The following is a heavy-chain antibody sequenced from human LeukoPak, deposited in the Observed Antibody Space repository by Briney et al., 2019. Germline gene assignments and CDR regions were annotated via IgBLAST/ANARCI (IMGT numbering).Heavy chain of an antibody. J-gene: IGHJ4*02. CDR2: ISGSGGST. Sequence: PGGSLRLSCAASGFTFSSYAMSWVRQAPGKGLEWVSAISGSGGSTYYADSVKGRFTISRDNSKNTLYLQMNSLRAEDTAVYYCARGGYGDYEGFDYWGQGTLVTVSS. CDR1: GFTFSSYA. V-gene: IGHV3-23*01. D-gene: IGHD4-17*01. CDR3: ARGGYGDYEGFDY.